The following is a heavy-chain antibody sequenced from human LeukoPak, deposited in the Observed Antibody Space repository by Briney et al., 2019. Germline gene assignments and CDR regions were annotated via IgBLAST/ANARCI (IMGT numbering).Heavy chain of an antibody. J-gene: IGHJ4*02. D-gene: IGHD1/OR15-1a*01. CDR3: AKDSPSRTATTEVPVDY. V-gene: IGHV3-21*01. Sequence: PGGSLRLSCAASGFTFSSYSMNWVRQAPGEGLEWVSSISSSSSYIYYADSVKGRFTISRDNAKNSLYLQVNSLRAEDTAVYYCAKDSPSRTATTEVPVDYWGQGTLVTVSS. CDR2: ISSSSSYI. CDR1: GFTFSSYS.